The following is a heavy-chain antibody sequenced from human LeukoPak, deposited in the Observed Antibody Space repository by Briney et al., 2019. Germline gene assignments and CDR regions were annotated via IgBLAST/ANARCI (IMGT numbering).Heavy chain of an antibody. CDR3: ARGGYDLSYDVAYYFDY. V-gene: IGHV1-69*13. CDR1: GGTFSSCA. J-gene: IGHJ4*02. CDR2: IIPIFGTA. D-gene: IGHD5-12*01. Sequence: ASVKVSCKASGGTFSSCAISWVRQAPGQGLEWMGGIIPIFGTANYAQKFQGRVTITADESTSTAYMELSSLRSEDTAVYYCARGGYDLSYDVAYYFDYWGQGTLVTVSS.